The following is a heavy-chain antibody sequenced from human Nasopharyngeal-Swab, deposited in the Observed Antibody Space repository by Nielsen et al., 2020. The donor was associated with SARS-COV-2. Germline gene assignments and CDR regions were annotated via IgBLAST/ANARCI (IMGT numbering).Heavy chain of an antibody. CDR2: INHGGGT. CDR3: ARQGVPIRGWFKDYDRTAYEY. CDR1: GGSFSSYY. Sequence: GSLRLSCAVYGGSFSSYYWTWIRQPPGKGLEWIGEINHGGGTNYNPSLKSRVTISVDTSKNQFSLNLSSVTAADTAVYYCARQGVPIRGWFKDYDRTAYEYWGQGTLVTVSS. V-gene: IGHV4-34*01. D-gene: IGHD3-22*01. J-gene: IGHJ4*02.